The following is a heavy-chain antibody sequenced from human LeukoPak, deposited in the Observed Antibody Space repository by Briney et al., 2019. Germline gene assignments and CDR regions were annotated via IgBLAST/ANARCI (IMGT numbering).Heavy chain of an antibody. J-gene: IGHJ4*02. V-gene: IGHV4-59*08. Sequence: SETLSLTCTVSGSSISSYYWSWIRQPPGKGLEWIGYIYYSGSTNYNPSLKSRVTISVDTSKNQFSLKLSSVTAADTAVYYCAGTYYDSSGYYYFDYWGQGTLVTVSS. CDR3: AGTYYDSSGYYYFDY. CDR2: IYYSGST. D-gene: IGHD3-22*01. CDR1: GSSISSYY.